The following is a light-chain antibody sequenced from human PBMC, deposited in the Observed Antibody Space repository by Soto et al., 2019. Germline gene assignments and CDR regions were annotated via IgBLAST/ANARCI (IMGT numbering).Light chain of an antibody. CDR1: SSTTGNNY. CDR2: END. J-gene: IGLJ1*01. CDR3: ATWDSSLSTGV. V-gene: IGLV1-51*02. Sequence: QSALTQPPSVSAVPGQKVTISCSGSSSTTGNNYVSWYQQLPGTAPKLLIYENDKRPSGIPDRFSGSKSGTSATLDITGLQTGDEADYYCATWDSSLSTGVFGIGTKVTVL.